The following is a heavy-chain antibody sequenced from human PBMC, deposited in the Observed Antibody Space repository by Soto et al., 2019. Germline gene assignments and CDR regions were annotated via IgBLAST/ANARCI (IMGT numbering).Heavy chain of an antibody. J-gene: IGHJ6*03. V-gene: IGHV3-23*01. CDR2: ISGSGGST. Sequence: GSLRLSCAASGLTFSSYAMSWVRQAPGKGLEWVSAISGSGGSTYYADSVKGRFTISRDNSKNTLYLQMNSLRAEDTAVYYCAKDSSSRYFGYYYYMDVWGKGTTVTVSS. D-gene: IGHD6-13*01. CDR1: GLTFSSYA. CDR3: AKDSSSRYFGYYYYMDV.